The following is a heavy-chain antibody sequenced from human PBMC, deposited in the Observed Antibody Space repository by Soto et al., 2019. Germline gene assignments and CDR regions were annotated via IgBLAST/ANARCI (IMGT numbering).Heavy chain of an antibody. V-gene: IGHV1-8*01. J-gene: IGHJ4*02. CDR1: GYTFTSYD. CDR2: MNPNSGNT. CDR3: AREGGSYGPFDC. Sequence: ASVKVSCKASGYTFTSYDINWVRQATGQGLEWMGWMNPNSGNTGYAQKFQGRVTMTRNTSISTAYMELNTLRPEDTAVYYCAREGGSYGPFDCWGQGTLVTVSS. D-gene: IGHD3-10*01.